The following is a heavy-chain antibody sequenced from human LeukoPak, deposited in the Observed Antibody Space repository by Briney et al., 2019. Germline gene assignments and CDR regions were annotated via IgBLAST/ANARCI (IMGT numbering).Heavy chain of an antibody. V-gene: IGHV3-7*01. Sequence: GGSLRLSCAASGFTFSSYWMSWVRQAPGKGLEWVANIKQDESEKYYVDSVKGRFTISRDNAKNSLYLQMNSLRAEDTAVYYCARDHPSHYYGMDVWGQGTTVTVSS. CDR2: IKQDESEK. CDR3: ARDHPSHYYGMDV. CDR1: GFTFSSYW. J-gene: IGHJ6*02. D-gene: IGHD7-27*01.